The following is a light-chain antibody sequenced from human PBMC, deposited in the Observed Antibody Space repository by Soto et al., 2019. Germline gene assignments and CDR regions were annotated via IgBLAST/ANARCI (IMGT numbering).Light chain of an antibody. CDR3: CSYAGSYTFVV. V-gene: IGLV2-11*01. J-gene: IGLJ2*01. CDR1: SSDVGGYNY. Sequence: QSVLTQPRSASGSPGQSVTISCTGTSSDVGGYNYVSWYQQHPGKAPKFMIYDVSKRPSGVPDRFSGSKSGNTASLTISGLQAEDEADYYCCSYAGSYTFVVFGGGTKLTVL. CDR2: DVS.